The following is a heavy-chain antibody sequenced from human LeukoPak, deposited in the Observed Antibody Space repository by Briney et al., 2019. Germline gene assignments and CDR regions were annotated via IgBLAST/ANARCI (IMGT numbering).Heavy chain of an antibody. CDR3: ARRNQYSSPSDFDY. Sequence: ASVKVSCKASGYTFTSYGISWVRQAPGQGLEWMGWISAYNGNTNYAQKLQGRVTMTTDTSTSTAYMELRSLRSDDTAVYYCARRNQYSSPSDFDYWGQGTLVTVSS. CDR2: ISAYNGNT. D-gene: IGHD6-6*01. J-gene: IGHJ4*02. V-gene: IGHV1-18*01. CDR1: GYTFTSYG.